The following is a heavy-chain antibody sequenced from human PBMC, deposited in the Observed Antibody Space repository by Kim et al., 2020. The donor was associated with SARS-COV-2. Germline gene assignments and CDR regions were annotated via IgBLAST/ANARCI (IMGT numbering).Heavy chain of an antibody. V-gene: IGHV4-31*03. CDR3: ASFFGVVTPEYFQH. CDR1: GGSLYSGGFY. CDR2: IYSSGGP. J-gene: IGHJ1*01. Sequence: SETLSLTCTVSGGSLYSGGFYWGWIRQHPGKGLEWIGHIYSSGGPQYNPSLRSRVTISIDTSKNQFSLKLTSVTAEDTAIYYCASFFGVVTPEYFQHWGQGTLVTVSS. D-gene: IGHD3-3*01.